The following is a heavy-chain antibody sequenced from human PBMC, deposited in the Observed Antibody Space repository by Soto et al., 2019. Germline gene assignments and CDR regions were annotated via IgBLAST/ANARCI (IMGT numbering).Heavy chain of an antibody. CDR3: ARAVYYDILTCSYCYYGMDV. V-gene: IGHV3-30*04. J-gene: IGHJ6*02. Sequence: GGSLRLSCAASGFTFSSYAMHWVRQAPGKGLEWVAVISYDGSNKYYADSVKGRFTISRDNSKNTLYLQMNSLRAEDTAVYYCARAVYYDILTCSYCYYGMDVWGQGTMVTVSS. CDR1: GFTFSSYA. D-gene: IGHD3-9*01. CDR2: ISYDGSNK.